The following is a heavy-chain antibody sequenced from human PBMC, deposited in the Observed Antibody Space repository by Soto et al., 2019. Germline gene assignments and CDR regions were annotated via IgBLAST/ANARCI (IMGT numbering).Heavy chain of an antibody. D-gene: IGHD6-13*01. Sequence: QVQLVQSGAEVKKPGASVKVSCRASGYTFTSYAIHWVSQAPGQRPEWMGWINTANDNTKYSQKFQGRVTITRDTSASIVYMDLSSLRSEDTAVYYCARGSSWSYFDYWGQGTLVTVSS. J-gene: IGHJ4*02. CDR1: GYTFTSYA. V-gene: IGHV1-3*04. CDR2: INTANDNT. CDR3: ARGSSWSYFDY.